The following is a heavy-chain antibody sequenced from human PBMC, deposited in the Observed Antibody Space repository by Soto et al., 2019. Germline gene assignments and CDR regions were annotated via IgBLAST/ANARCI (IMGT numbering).Heavy chain of an antibody. CDR3: GRHLFSDV. CDR1: GDSISRYY. J-gene: IGHJ6*02. Sequence: VQLQESGPGLVKPSETLSLTCSVSGDSISRYYWNWIRQPPGKGLEWIGYFSYSGTTNYNPSLXSXIXXSADTSKNQFFLKLSSVTAADTAVYYCGRHLFSDVWGQGTTVTVSS. V-gene: IGHV4-59*08. D-gene: IGHD2-21*01. CDR2: FSYSGTT.